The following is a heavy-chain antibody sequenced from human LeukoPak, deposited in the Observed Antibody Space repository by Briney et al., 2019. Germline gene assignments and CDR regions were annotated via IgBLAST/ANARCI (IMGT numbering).Heavy chain of an antibody. J-gene: IGHJ4*02. D-gene: IGHD5-18*01. CDR3: ARGGNSAMAFDY. Sequence: GGSLRLSCVASGFTSSSYSMNCVRQAPGKGLEWVSFISSSSSYIYYADSVKGRFTISRDNSKNTLYLQMNSLRAEDTAVYYCARGGNSAMAFDYWGQGTLVTVSS. V-gene: IGHV3-21*01. CDR1: GFTSSSYS. CDR2: ISSSSSYI.